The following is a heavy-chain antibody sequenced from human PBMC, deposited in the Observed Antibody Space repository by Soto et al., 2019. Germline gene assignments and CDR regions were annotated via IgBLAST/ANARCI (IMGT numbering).Heavy chain of an antibody. CDR3: ARESEQLWLLNYGMDV. D-gene: IGHD5-18*01. CDR2: ISYDGSNK. Sequence: QVQLVEAWGGVVQPGRSLRLSCAASGFTFSSYALHWVRQAPGKGLEWVAVISYDGSNKYYADSVQGRFTISRDNSKNTLYLQMNSLRAEDTAVYYCARESEQLWLLNYGMDVWGQGTTVTVSS. J-gene: IGHJ6*02. V-gene: IGHV3-30-3*01. CDR1: GFTFSSYA.